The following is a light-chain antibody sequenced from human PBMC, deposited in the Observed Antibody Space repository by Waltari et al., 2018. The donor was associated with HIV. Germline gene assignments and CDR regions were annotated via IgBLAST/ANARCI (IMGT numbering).Light chain of an antibody. J-gene: IGLJ2*01. CDR3: ATWDDSLSGVL. CDR1: SSNIGSHY. CDR2: RNH. Sequence: SVLTQPPSASGTPGQRVTISCSGSSSNIGSHYVFWYQQLPGTAPKPLMPRNHQRPSGVPDRFSDSTAGTSASLAISGLRSEDEADYYCATWDDSLSGVLFGGGTKLTVL. V-gene: IGLV1-47*01.